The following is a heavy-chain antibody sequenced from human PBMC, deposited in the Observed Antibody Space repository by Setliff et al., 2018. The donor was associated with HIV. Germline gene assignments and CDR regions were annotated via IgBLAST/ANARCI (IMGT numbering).Heavy chain of an antibody. CDR1: GGAISSSSYY. V-gene: IGHV4-61*05. D-gene: IGHD3-16*01. J-gene: IGHJ4*02. Sequence: SETLSLTCTVSGGAISSSSYYCSWILQLPGKGLEWIAYMSYSGGANYNPSLKSRVTISVDTSKSQFSLKLHSVTAADTAVYYCARARGSMGYINTFDVWGQGSLVTVSS. CDR3: ARARGSMGYINTFDV. CDR2: MSYSGGA.